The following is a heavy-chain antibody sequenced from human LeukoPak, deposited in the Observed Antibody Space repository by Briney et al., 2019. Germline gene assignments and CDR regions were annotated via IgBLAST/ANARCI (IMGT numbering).Heavy chain of an antibody. J-gene: IGHJ4*02. D-gene: IGHD3-3*01. CDR3: ARGPRITIFGVVMRNFDY. V-gene: IGHV1-46*01. Sequence: GASVKVSCKASGYTFTSYYMHWVRQAPGQGLEWMGIINPSGGSTSYAQKFQGRVTITRDTSASTAYMELSSLRSEDMAVYYCARGPRITIFGVVMRNFDYWGQGTLVTVSS. CDR1: GYTFTSYY. CDR2: INPSGGST.